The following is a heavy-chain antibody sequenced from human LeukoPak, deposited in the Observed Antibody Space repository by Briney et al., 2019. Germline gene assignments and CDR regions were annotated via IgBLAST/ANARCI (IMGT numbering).Heavy chain of an antibody. J-gene: IGHJ5*02. CDR3: ARGPRTFDP. CDR2: IYHSGST. CDR1: GYSISSGYY. V-gene: IGHV4-38-2*01. Sequence: SETLSLTCAVSGYSISSGYYWAWIRRPPGKGLEWIGSIYHSGSTHYNPSLKSRVTISADTSKNQFSLKVSSVTAADTAVYYCARGPRTFDPWGQGTLVTVSS.